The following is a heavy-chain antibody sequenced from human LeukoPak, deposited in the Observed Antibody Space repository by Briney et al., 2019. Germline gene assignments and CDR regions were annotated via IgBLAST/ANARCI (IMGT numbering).Heavy chain of an antibody. Sequence: ASVKVSCKASGYTFTSYYMHWVRQAPGQGLEWMGIINPSGGSTSYAQKFQGRVTMTRDMSTSTVYMELSSLRSEDTAVYYCARGGTYSSGYYLFFDYWGQGTLVTVSS. V-gene: IGHV1-46*01. CDR2: INPSGGST. D-gene: IGHD3-22*01. CDR3: ARGGTYSSGYYLFFDY. CDR1: GYTFTSYY. J-gene: IGHJ4*02.